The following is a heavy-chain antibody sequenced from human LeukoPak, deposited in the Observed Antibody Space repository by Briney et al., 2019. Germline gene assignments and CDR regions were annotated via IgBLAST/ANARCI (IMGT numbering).Heavy chain of an antibody. J-gene: IGHJ4*02. CDR2: IIPILGIA. V-gene: IGHV1-69*04. D-gene: IGHD1-26*01. CDR3: AREATHVNNLIVGATGY. Sequence: SVSVSCTASGGTFSSYAISWVRQAPGQGGEWMGRIIPILGIANYAQKFQRRVTITADKSTSTASMELSSLRSEDTAVYYCAREATHVNNLIVGATGYWGQGTLVTVSS. CDR1: GGTFSSYA.